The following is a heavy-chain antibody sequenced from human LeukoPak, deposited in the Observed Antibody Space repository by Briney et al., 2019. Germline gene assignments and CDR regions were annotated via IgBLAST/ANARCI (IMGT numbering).Heavy chain of an antibody. CDR1: GFTFSSYG. CDR2: IWYDGSNK. CDR3: ARDPDYYDEASGY. Sequence: GGSLRLSCAASGFTFSSYGMHWVRQAPGKGLEWVAVIWYDGSNKYYADSVKGRFTISRDNSKNTLYLQMNSLRAEDAAVYYCARDPDYYDEASGYWGQGTLVTVSS. D-gene: IGHD3-22*01. J-gene: IGHJ4*02. V-gene: IGHV3-33*01.